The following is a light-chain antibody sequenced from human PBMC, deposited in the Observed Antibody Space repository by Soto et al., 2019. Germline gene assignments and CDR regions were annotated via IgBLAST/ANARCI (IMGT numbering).Light chain of an antibody. V-gene: IGKV1-39*01. CDR2: AAS. J-gene: IGKJ2*01. Sequence: DIQMTQSPSSLSASVGDRVTITCRASQSISSYLNWYQQKQGKAPKLLIYAASSLQSGVPSRFSGSGSGTDFTLTISSLQPEDFATYYCQQSYSTPQTFCQATKLEIK. CDR3: QQSYSTPQT. CDR1: QSISSY.